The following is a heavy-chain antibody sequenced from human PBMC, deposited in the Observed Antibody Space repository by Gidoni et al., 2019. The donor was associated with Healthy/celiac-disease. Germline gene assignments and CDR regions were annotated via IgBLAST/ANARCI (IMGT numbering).Heavy chain of an antibody. CDR1: GFAFSCCA. V-gene: IGHV3-23*01. CDR2: ISGSGGST. J-gene: IGHJ4*02. CDR3: AKRDHYDSSGQFYYFDY. Sequence: EVQLLESGGGLVQPGGSLRLSCAASGFAFSCCAMSWVRQAPGKGLEWVSAISGSGGSTYYADSVKGRFTISRDNSKNTLYLQMNSLRAEDTAVYYCAKRDHYDSSGQFYYFDYWGQGTLVTVSS. D-gene: IGHD3-22*01.